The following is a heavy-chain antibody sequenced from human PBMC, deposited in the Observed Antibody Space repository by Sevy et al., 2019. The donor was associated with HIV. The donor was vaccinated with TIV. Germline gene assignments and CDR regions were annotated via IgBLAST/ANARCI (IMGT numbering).Heavy chain of an antibody. Sequence: ASVKVSCKASGGTFSSYAISWVRQAPGQGLEWMGGIIPIFGTANYAQKFQGRVTITADESTSTAYMELSSLRSEDTVVYYFAREGSEGYCTNGVCYGGAFDIWGQGTMVTVSS. CDR1: GGTFSSYA. D-gene: IGHD2-8*01. J-gene: IGHJ3*02. CDR3: AREGSEGYCTNGVCYGGAFDI. V-gene: IGHV1-69*13. CDR2: IIPIFGTA.